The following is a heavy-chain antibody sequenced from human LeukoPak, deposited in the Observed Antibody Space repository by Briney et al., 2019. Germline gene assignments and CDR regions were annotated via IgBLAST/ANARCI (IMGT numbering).Heavy chain of an antibody. D-gene: IGHD2-2*01. Sequence: ASVKVSCKASGYTFTSYDINWVRQATGQGLEWMGWMNPNSGNTGYAQKFQGRVTMTRNTSISTAYMELSSLRSEDTAVYYCARGAGCSSTSCRVPFDPWGQGTLVTVSS. CDR3: ARGAGCSSTSCRVPFDP. CDR2: MNPNSGNT. V-gene: IGHV1-8*01. CDR1: GYTFTSYD. J-gene: IGHJ5*02.